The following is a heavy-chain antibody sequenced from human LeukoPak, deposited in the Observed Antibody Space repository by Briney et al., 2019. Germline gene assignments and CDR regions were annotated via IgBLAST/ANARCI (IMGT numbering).Heavy chain of an antibody. CDR1: GYTFTSYG. V-gene: IGHV1-18*01. J-gene: IGHJ4*02. D-gene: IGHD3-10*01. Sequence: ASVKVSCKASGYTFTSYGISWVRQAPGQGLEWMGWISAYNGSTNYAQKLQGRVTMTTDTSTSTAYMELRSLRSDDTAVYYCARFHVDTYYYGSGSYYSDYWGQGTLVTVSS. CDR2: ISAYNGST. CDR3: ARFHVDTYYYGSGSYYSDY.